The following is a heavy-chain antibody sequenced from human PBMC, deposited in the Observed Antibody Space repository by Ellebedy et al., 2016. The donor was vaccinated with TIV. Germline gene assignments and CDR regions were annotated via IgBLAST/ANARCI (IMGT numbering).Heavy chain of an antibody. CDR3: VSPPQVVGATVPVS. CDR2: IKEDGREQ. Sequence: PGGSLRLSCAASGFTFSRYWMTWVRQAPGKGLEWLANIKEDGREQYYVDSVKGRFTVSRDNAKNSLFLQMSSLRDEDTGVYYCVSPPQVVGATVPVSWGLGTPVTVSS. D-gene: IGHD1-26*01. J-gene: IGHJ5*02. CDR1: GFTFSRYW. V-gene: IGHV3-7*01.